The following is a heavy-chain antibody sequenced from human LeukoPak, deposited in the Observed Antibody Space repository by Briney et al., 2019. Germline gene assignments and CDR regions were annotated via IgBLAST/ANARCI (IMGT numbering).Heavy chain of an antibody. CDR3: ARLVFGIAASHSFDY. Sequence: ASVKVSCKASGYTLTSYYMHWVRQAPGQGLEWMGIINPSGGSTSYAQKFQGRVTMTRDTSTSTVYMELSSLRSEDTAVYYCARLVFGIAASHSFDYWGQGTLVTVSS. J-gene: IGHJ4*02. CDR2: INPSGGST. D-gene: IGHD6-13*01. V-gene: IGHV1-46*03. CDR1: GYTLTSYY.